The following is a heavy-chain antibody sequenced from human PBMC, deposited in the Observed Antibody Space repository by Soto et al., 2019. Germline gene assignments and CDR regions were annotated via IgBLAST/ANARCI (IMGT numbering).Heavy chain of an antibody. V-gene: IGHV1-2*04. D-gene: IGHD5-12*01. J-gene: IGHJ4*02. CDR2: INPNSGGT. Sequence: ASVKVSCKASGYTFTGYYMHWVRQAPGQGLEWMGWINPNSGGTNYAQKFQGWVTMTRDTSISTAYMELSRLRSDDTAVYYCAREGYSGYRAGGFTKKPLYDYWGQGTRVTVAS. CDR1: GYTFTGYY. CDR3: AREGYSGYRAGGFTKKPLYDY.